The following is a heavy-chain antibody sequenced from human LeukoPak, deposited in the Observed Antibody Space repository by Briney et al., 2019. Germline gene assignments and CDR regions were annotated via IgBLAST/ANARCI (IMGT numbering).Heavy chain of an antibody. CDR3: ARDQYYYDSSDYYPKFVFDY. J-gene: IGHJ4*02. CDR1: GYTFTSYY. CDR2: INPSGGST. V-gene: IGHV1-46*01. D-gene: IGHD3-22*01. Sequence: ASVKVSCKASGYTFTSYYMHWVRQAPGQGLEWMGIINPSGGSTSYAQKFQGRVTMTRDTSTSTVYMELSSLRSEDTAVYYCARDQYYYDSSDYYPKFVFDYWGQGTLVTVSS.